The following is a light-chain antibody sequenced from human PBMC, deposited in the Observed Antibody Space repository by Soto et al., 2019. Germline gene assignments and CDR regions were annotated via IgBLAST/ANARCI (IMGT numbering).Light chain of an antibody. CDR1: QSISSW. Sequence: DIQMTQSPSTLSASVGDRVTITCRASQSISSWLAWYQQKPGKAPKLLIYKASTLKSGVPSRFSGSGSGTEFTLTISSLQPDDFATYYCQQYKSYSWTFGQGPKVDI. V-gene: IGKV1-5*03. CDR3: QQYKSYSWT. J-gene: IGKJ1*01. CDR2: KAS.